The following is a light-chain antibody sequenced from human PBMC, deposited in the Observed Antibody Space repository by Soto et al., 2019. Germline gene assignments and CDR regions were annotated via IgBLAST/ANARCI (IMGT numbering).Light chain of an antibody. V-gene: IGKV1-39*01. CDR1: QSISTY. J-gene: IGKJ5*01. CDR3: QCSDRSIS. Sequence: DIQMTQSPSSLFASVGDRVTITCRASQSISTYLNWYQQRPGKAARLLIYAASSLQSGVPSRFSGSGSGKDFTLSISSLQPEDFATYYCQCSDRSISFGQGTRLEMK. CDR2: AAS.